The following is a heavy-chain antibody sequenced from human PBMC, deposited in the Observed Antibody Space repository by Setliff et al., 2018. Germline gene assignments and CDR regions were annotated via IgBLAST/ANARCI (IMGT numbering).Heavy chain of an antibody. Sequence: ASVTVSCKASGYTFTSYDINWVRQATGQGLEWMGWMNPNSGNTGYAQKFQGRVTMTRNTSISTAYMELSSLRSEDTAVYYCARVVYYYDSSGYQNWYFDLWGRGTLVTVSS. CDR2: MNPNSGNT. CDR1: GYTFTSYD. J-gene: IGHJ2*01. CDR3: ARVVYYYDSSGYQNWYFDL. V-gene: IGHV1-8*02. D-gene: IGHD3-22*01.